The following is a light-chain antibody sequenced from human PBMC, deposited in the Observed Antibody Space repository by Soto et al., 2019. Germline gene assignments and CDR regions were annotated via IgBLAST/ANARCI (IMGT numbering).Light chain of an antibody. CDR1: QSVSTY. J-gene: IGKJ5*01. V-gene: IGKV3-11*01. CDR2: DAS. CDR3: QQGSNWPPIT. Sequence: EIVLTQSPATLSLSPGERATLSCMASQSVSTYLAWYQQKPGQAPRLLSYDASNRATGIPARFSGSGSGTDFTLTISSLEPEDFAVYYCQQGSNWPPITFGQGTRLEIK.